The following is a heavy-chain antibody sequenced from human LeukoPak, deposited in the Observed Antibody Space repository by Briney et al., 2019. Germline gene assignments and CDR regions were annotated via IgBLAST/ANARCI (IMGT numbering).Heavy chain of an antibody. V-gene: IGHV3-30*02. Sequence: GGSLRLSCAASGFIFSSYGMHWVRQAPGKGLEWVAFIRYDGSKKYYADSVKGRFTISRDNSKNTLYLQMNSLRAEDTAVYYCARDRDSSGWYAPSDYWGQGTLVTVSS. J-gene: IGHJ4*02. CDR2: IRYDGSKK. CDR1: GFIFSSYG. CDR3: ARDRDSSGWYAPSDY. D-gene: IGHD6-19*01.